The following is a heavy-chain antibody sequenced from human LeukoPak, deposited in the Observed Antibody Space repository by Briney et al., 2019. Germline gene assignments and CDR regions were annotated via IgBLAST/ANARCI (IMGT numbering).Heavy chain of an antibody. D-gene: IGHD3-10*01. CDR1: GFTFSSYG. CDR3: AKPSTPLYYYGSGSYFDY. CDR2: ISYDGSNK. Sequence: GGSLRLSCAASGFTFSSYGMHWVRQAPGKGLEWVAVISYDGSNKYYADSVKGRFTISRDNSKNTLYLQMNGLRAEDTAVYYCAKPSTPLYYYGSGSYFDYWGQGTLVTVSS. J-gene: IGHJ4*02. V-gene: IGHV3-30*18.